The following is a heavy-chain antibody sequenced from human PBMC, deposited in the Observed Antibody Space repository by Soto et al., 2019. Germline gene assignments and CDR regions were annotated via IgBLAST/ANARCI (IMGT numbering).Heavy chain of an antibody. V-gene: IGHV3-30*18. Sequence: PGGSLRLSCSTSVYTFSSDGSHFGRQDPANGLEWVAVISYDGSNKYYADSVKGRFILSRDNSKNTLYLQMNSLRAEDTAVYYCAKDGGTGKYYDFWGQGTLVTVSS. J-gene: IGHJ4*02. D-gene: IGHD2-8*02. CDR1: VYTFSSDG. CDR3: AKDGGTGKYYDF. CDR2: ISYDGSNK.